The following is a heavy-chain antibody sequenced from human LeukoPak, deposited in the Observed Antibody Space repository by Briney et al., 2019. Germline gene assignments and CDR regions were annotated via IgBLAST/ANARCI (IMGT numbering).Heavy chain of an antibody. D-gene: IGHD2-2*01. CDR3: ARAGYRSSTSCYVPFDY. J-gene: IGHJ4*02. Sequence: ASVKVSCKASGGTFSSYAISWVRQAPGQGLEWMGGIIPIFGTANYAQKFQGRVTITADESTSTAYMELSSLRSEDTAVYYCARAGYRSSTSCYVPFDYWGQGTLVTVSS. CDR2: IIPIFGTA. CDR1: GGTFSSYA. V-gene: IGHV1-69*13.